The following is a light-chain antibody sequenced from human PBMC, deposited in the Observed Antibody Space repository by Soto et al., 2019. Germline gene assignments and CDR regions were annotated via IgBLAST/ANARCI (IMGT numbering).Light chain of an antibody. CDR2: EVS. Sequence: QSVLTQPASVSGSPGQSITISCTGTSSDVGGYNYVSWYQQHPGKAPKLMIYEVSNRPSGVSNRFSGSKSGNTASLTISGLQAEDEADYYCQSYDSSRFGLIFGGGTKVTVL. CDR1: SSDVGGYNY. J-gene: IGLJ2*01. V-gene: IGLV2-14*01. CDR3: QSYDSSRFGLI.